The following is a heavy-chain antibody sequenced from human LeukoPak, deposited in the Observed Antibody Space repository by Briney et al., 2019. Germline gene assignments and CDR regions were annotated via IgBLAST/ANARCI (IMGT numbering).Heavy chain of an antibody. CDR3: ARVLGGSGSYAFDI. J-gene: IGHJ3*02. D-gene: IGHD3-10*01. CDR1: GGSISSGGYS. V-gene: IGHV4-30-2*01. Sequence: PSETLSLTCTVSGGSISSGGYSWSWIRQPPGKGLEWIGYIYHSGSTYYNPSLKSRITISVDRSKNQFSLKLSSVTAADTAVYYCARVLGGSGSYAFDIWGQGTMVTVSS. CDR2: IYHSGST.